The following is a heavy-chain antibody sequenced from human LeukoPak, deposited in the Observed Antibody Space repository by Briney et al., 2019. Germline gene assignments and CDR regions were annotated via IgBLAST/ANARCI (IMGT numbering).Heavy chain of an antibody. D-gene: IGHD4-17*01. CDR1: GFTFSSYA. CDR2: ISGSGGST. V-gene: IGHV3-23*01. J-gene: IGHJ4*02. CDR3: AKGRSLMTTVTTFTC. Sequence: PGGSLRLSCAASGFTFSSYAMSWVRQAPGKGLEWVSAISGSGGSTYYADSVKGRFTISRDNSKNTLYLQMNSLRAEDTDLYYCAKGRSLMTTVTTFTCCGQGTLVTVSS.